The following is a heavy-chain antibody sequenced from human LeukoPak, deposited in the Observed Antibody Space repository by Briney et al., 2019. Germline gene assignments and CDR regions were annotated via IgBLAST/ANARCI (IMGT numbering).Heavy chain of an antibody. CDR3: ARFSRTNIGY. D-gene: IGHD1/OR15-1a*01. V-gene: IGHV3-7*01. CDR1: GFTFSSYW. J-gene: IGHJ4*02. Sequence: GGSLRLSCAASGFTFSSYWMSWVRQAPGKGLEWVANINQDGSDKNYVGSVKGRFTVSRDNAKNSLYLQMNSLRAEDTAVYYCARFSRTNIGYWGRGILVTVSS. CDR2: INQDGSDK.